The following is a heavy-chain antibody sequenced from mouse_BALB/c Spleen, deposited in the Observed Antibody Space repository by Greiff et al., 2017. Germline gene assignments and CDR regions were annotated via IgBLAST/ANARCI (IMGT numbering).Heavy chain of an antibody. CDR3: ARNDRYETYFDY. D-gene: IGHD2-14*01. CDR1: GYTFTSYW. Sequence: QVQLQQPGAELVKPGAPVKLSCKASGYTFTSYWMNWVKQRPGRGLEWIGRIDPSDSETHYNQKFKDKATLTVDKSSSTAYIQLSSLTSEDSAVYYCARNDRYETYFDYWGQGTTLTVSS. J-gene: IGHJ2*01. V-gene: IGHV1-69*02. CDR2: IDPSDSET.